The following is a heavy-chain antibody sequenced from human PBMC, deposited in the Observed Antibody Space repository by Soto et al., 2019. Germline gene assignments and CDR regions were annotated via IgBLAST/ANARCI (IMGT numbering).Heavy chain of an antibody. CDR2: ISYDGSNK. CDR3: ARDESTYSYGPEINWYFDL. D-gene: IGHD3-16*02. J-gene: IGHJ2*01. Sequence: GGSLRLSCAASGFTFSSYAMHWVRPAPGKGLEWVAVISYDGSNKYYADSVKGRFTISRDNSKNTLYLQMNSRRAEDTAVYYCARDESTYSYGPEINWYFDLWGRGTLVTVSS. CDR1: GFTFSSYA. V-gene: IGHV3-30-3*01.